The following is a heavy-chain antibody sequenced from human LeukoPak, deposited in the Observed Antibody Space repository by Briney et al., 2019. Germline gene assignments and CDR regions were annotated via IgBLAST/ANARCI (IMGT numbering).Heavy chain of an antibody. J-gene: IGHJ4*02. V-gene: IGHV4-4*02. D-gene: IGHD5-18*01. Sequence: SETLSLTCAVSGGSISSSNWWSWVRQPPGKGLEWIGEIYHSGSTNYNPSLKSRVTISVDKSKNQFSLKLSSVTAADTAVYYCARRRGYSYGSSRFDYWGQGTLVTVSS. CDR2: IYHSGST. CDR3: ARRRGYSYGSSRFDY. CDR1: GGSISSSNW.